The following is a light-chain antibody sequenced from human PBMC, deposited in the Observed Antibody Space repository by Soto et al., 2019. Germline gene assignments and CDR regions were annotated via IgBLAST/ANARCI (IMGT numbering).Light chain of an antibody. V-gene: IGLV3-21*02. J-gene: IGLJ1*01. CDR2: DDS. Sequence: SYELTQSPSVSVAPGQTARITCGGNNMGGKSVHWYQQKPGQAPVLVVYDDSDRPSGIPERFSGSNSGNTATLTISRVEAGDEADYYCQVWDYRSDHVFGTGTKVTVL. CDR1: NMGGKS. CDR3: QVWDYRSDHV.